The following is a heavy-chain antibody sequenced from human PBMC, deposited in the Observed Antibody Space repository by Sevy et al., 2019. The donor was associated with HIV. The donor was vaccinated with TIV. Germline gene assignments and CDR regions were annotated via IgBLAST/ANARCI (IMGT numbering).Heavy chain of an antibody. J-gene: IGHJ4*02. CDR1: GLTFNSYG. Sequence: GGSLRLSCAVSGLTFNSYGMHWVRQAPGKGLEWLAFIGYDGRKKFYGDSVKGRFTISRDNSKNTLYLQMNSLRVEDTAVYHCTTEDENQLLRFDYWGQGTLVTVSS. CDR2: IGYDGRKK. CDR3: TTEDENQLLRFDY. V-gene: IGHV3-30*02. D-gene: IGHD2-2*01.